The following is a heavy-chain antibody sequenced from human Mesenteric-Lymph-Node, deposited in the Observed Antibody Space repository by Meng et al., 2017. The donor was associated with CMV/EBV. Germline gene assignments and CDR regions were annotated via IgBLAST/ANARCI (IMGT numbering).Heavy chain of an antibody. D-gene: IGHD3-3*02. CDR2: ISSHSGHV. Sequence: GGSLRLSCVGSGFSFEDYAIHWVRQAPGKGLEWVSGISSHSGHVGYADSVKGRFTISADNARNSLYLQMNRLSAEDTALYYCGKDRRGLGAFSGLDMWGQGTMVTVSS. CDR3: GKDRRGLGAFSGLDM. CDR1: GFSFEDYA. V-gene: IGHV3-9*01. J-gene: IGHJ3*02.